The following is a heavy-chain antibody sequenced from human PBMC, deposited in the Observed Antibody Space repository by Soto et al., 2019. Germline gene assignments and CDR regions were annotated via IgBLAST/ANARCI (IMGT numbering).Heavy chain of an antibody. CDR3: ARGGRRSGSYADAFDI. Sequence: GGSLRLSCAASGFTFSTYWMSWVHQAPGKGLEWVANIKQDGSEKYYVDSVKGRFTISSDNAKNSLYLQMNSLRAEDTAVYYCARGGRRSGSYADAFDIWGQGTMVTVSS. D-gene: IGHD1-26*01. CDR2: IKQDGSEK. V-gene: IGHV3-7*03. CDR1: GFTFSTYW. J-gene: IGHJ3*02.